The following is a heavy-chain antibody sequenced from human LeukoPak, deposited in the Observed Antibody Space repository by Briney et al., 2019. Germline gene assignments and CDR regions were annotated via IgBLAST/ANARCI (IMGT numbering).Heavy chain of an antibody. CDR1: GFTFSSYG. CDR2: ISYDGSNK. J-gene: IGHJ4*02. CDR3: ATSKGTGTPPGNDY. D-gene: IGHD1-1*01. V-gene: IGHV3-30*03. Sequence: GRSLRLSCAASGFTFSSYGMHWVRQAPGKGLEWVAVISYDGSNKYYADSVKGRFTISRDNSKNTLYLQMNSLRAEDTAVYYCATSKGTGTPPGNDYWGQGTLVTVSS.